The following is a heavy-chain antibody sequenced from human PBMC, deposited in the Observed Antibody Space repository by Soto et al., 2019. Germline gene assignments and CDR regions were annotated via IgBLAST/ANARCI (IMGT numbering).Heavy chain of an antibody. J-gene: IGHJ1*01. CDR1: GFTFSSYD. D-gene: IGHD3-22*01. Sequence: SGGSLRLSCAASGFTFSSYDMHWVRQATGKGLEWVSAIGTAGDTYYPGSVKGRFTISRENAKNSLYLQMNSLRAEDTAVYYCARGSDYYDSSGYRIFQHWGQGTLVTVSS. CDR2: IGTAGDT. CDR3: ARGSDYYDSSGYRIFQH. V-gene: IGHV3-13*01.